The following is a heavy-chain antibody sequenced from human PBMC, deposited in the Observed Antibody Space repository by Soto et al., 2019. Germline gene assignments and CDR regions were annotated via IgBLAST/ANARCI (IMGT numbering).Heavy chain of an antibody. Sequence: QVQLVQSGAEVKKPGASVKVSCKASGYTFTSYDIHWVRQATGQGLEWMGWMNPNSGNTGYAQKFQGTVTMTRNTSINTAYMELSSLRSEDTALYYCARVRVYEDVWGQGTTVTVSS. CDR2: MNPNSGNT. CDR3: ARVRVYEDV. D-gene: IGHD3-3*01. V-gene: IGHV1-8*01. J-gene: IGHJ6*02. CDR1: GYTFTSYD.